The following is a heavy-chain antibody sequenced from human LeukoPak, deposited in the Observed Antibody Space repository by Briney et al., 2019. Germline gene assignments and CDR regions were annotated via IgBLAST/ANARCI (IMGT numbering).Heavy chain of an antibody. CDR1: GFTFSSYG. D-gene: IGHD6-19*01. CDR2: ISYDGSNR. V-gene: IGHV3-30*03. Sequence: GGSLRLSCAASGFTFSSYGMHWVRQAPGKGLEWVAVISYDGSNRYYADSVKGRFTISRDISKNALFLEMNSLRPEDTAVYYCARGTYSSGRCDVFDIWGQGTLVTVSS. CDR3: ARGTYSSGRCDVFDI. J-gene: IGHJ3*02.